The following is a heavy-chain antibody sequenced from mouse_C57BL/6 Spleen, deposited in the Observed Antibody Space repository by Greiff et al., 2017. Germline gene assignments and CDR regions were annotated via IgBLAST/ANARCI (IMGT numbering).Heavy chain of an antibody. CDR2: FHPYTDAT. D-gene: IGHD1-1*01. Sequence: QVHVKQSGAELVKPGASVTMSCKASGYTFTTYPIEWMQQNHGKSLEWIGNFHPYTDATKNNDQIKGKATLTVEKCSSTVNMELSRLTSDDSAVYSCARGSSFAMDYWGQGTSVTVSS. V-gene: IGHV1-47*01. CDR3: ARGSSFAMDY. J-gene: IGHJ4*01. CDR1: GYTFTTYP.